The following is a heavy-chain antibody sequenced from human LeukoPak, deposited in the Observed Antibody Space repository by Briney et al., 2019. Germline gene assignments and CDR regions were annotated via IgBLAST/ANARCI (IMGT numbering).Heavy chain of an antibody. CDR3: ARLSDTEGSSTSYRASDI. D-gene: IGHD2-2*01. J-gene: IGHJ3*02. V-gene: IGHV3-7*01. CDR2: IKPDGSDK. Sequence: GGSLRLSCAASGFTFSSYSMNWVRQAPGKGLEWVANIKPDGSDKYYVDSVKGRFTISRDNAKNSLYLQMNSLRAEDTAVYYCARLSDTEGSSTSYRASDIWGQGTLVAVSS. CDR1: GFTFSSYS.